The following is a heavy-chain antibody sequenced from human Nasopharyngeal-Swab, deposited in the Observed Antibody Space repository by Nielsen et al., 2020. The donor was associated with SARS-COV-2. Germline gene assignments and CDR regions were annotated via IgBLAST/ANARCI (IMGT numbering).Heavy chain of an antibody. Sequence: ASVKVSCKASGYTFTSYGISWVRQAPGQGLEWMGWISAYNGNTNYAQKLQGRVTMTTDTSTSTAYMELRSLKSDDTAVYYCARALDIVVVPARTNDAFDIWGQGTMVTVSS. D-gene: IGHD2-2*03. CDR3: ARALDIVVVPARTNDAFDI. CDR2: ISAYNGNT. CDR1: GYTFTSYG. J-gene: IGHJ3*02. V-gene: IGHV1-18*01.